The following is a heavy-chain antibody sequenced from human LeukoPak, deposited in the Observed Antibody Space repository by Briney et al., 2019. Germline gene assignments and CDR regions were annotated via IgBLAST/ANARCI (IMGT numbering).Heavy chain of an antibody. CDR3: ARDSVGARGRYGWFDP. D-gene: IGHD1-26*01. CDR2: IYTSGST. CDR1: GGSISSYY. Sequence: PSETLSHTCTVSGGSISSYYWSWIRQPAGKGLEWIGRIYTSGSTNYNPSLKSRVTMSVDTSKNQFSLKLSSVTAADTAVYYCARDSVGARGRYGWFDPWGQGTLVTVSS. J-gene: IGHJ5*02. V-gene: IGHV4-4*07.